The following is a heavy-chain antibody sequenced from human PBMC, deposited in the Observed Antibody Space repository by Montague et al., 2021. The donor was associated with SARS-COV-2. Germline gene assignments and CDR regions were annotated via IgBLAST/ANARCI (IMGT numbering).Heavy chain of an antibody. CDR3: ARHYSATLPAVY. CDR1: GDSISNHY. V-gene: IGHV4-59*11. CDR2: ISDRGNT. J-gene: IGHJ4*02. D-gene: IGHD2-15*01. Sequence: SETLSLTCSVSGDSISNHYWSWIRQPPGKGLEWIGYISDRGNTKYNTSLKSPATISADTPKNQFSLRLSSVTAADTAVYYCARHYSATLPAVYWGQGTLVTVSS.